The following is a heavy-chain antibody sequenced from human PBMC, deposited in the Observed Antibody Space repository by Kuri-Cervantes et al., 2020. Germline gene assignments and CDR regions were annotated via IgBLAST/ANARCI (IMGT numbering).Heavy chain of an antibody. Sequence: GGSLRLSCAASGFTFSGYSMSWVRQTPGKGLEWVSSISSSSIYIYYADSVKGRFTVSRDNAKNSLYLQMNSLRVEDTALYYCARGDDTKNSKNYYYAMDVWGQGTTVTVSS. CDR2: ISSSSIYI. V-gene: IGHV3-21*01. CDR1: GFTFSGYS. D-gene: IGHD3-22*01. J-gene: IGHJ6*02. CDR3: ARGDDTKNSKNYYYAMDV.